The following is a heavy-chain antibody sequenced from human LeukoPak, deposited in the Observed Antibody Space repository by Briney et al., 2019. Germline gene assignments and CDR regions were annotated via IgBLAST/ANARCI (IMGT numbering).Heavy chain of an antibody. CDR2: INHSGST. CDR1: GGSFSGYY. Sequence: SETLSLTCAVYGGSFSGYYWSWIRQPPGKGLEWIGEINHSGSTNYNPSLKSRVTISVDTSKNQFSLNLSSVTAADTAVYYCAMSFDSCDGSDYSPYWGQGTLVTVSS. CDR3: AMSFDSCDGSDYSPY. D-gene: IGHD3-22*01. J-gene: IGHJ1*01. V-gene: IGHV4-34*01.